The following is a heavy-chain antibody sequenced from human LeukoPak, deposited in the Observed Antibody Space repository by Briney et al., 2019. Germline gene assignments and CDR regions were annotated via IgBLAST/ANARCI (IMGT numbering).Heavy chain of an antibody. CDR2: IKQDGSEK. CDR3: ARVPYSYSSGWYLYPENRGDAFDI. D-gene: IGHD6-19*01. Sequence: RTGGSLRLSCAASGFTFSSYWMSWVRQAPGKGLEWVANIKQDGSEKYYVDSVEGRFTISRDNAKNSLYLQMNSLRAEDTAVYYCARVPYSYSSGWYLYPENRGDAFDIWGQGTMVTVSS. CDR1: GFTFSSYW. J-gene: IGHJ3*02. V-gene: IGHV3-7*01.